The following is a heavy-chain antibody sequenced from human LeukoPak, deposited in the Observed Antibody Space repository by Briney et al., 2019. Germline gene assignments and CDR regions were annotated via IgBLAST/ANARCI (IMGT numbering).Heavy chain of an antibody. V-gene: IGHV5-51*01. J-gene: IGHJ6*03. CDR1: GYSFTSYW. CDR2: IYPGDSDT. D-gene: IGHD2-2*01. CDR3: ARQASDCSSTSCYGDYYYMDV. Sequence: GGALKISCKGSGYSFTSYWIGRVRQLPGKGLEWMGIIYPGDSDTRYSASFQGQVTLSDDKSISTAYLQWSSLKASDTAMYYCARQASDCSSTSCYGDYYYMDVWGKGTTVTISS.